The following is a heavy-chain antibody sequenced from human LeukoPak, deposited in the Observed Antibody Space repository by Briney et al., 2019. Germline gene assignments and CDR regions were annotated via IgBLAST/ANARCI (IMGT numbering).Heavy chain of an antibody. CDR2: ISSNSSYI. CDR3: ARPRATSRDY. CDR1: GFTFSSYS. J-gene: IGHJ4*02. V-gene: IGHV3-21*01. D-gene: IGHD1-26*01. Sequence: PGGSLRRSCAASGFTFSSYSMNWVRQAPGNGLEWVSSISSNSSYIYYADSVKGRFTISRYNAKTSLYLQRNSLRAEDTAVYYCARPRATSRDYWGQGTLVTVSS.